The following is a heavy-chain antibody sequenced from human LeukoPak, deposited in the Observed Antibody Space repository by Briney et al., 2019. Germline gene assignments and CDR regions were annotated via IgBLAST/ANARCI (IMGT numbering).Heavy chain of an antibody. J-gene: IGHJ6*03. CDR2: ISSSSSTI. CDR1: GLTFSSYS. CDR3: ARGRYYMDV. V-gene: IGHV3-48*01. Sequence: PGGSLSLSCAASGLTFSSYSMNWVRQAPGKGLEWVSYISSSSSTIYYADSVKGRFTISRDNAKNSLYLQMNSLRAEDTAVYYCARGRYYMDVWGKGTTVTVSS.